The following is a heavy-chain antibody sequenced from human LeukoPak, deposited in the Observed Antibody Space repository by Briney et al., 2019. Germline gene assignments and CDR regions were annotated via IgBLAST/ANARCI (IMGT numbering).Heavy chain of an antibody. J-gene: IGHJ6*02. Sequence: GGSLRLSCAASGFTFSSYAMSWVRQAPGKGLEWVSTISAGGAGTYYADSVKGRFTISRDNSKNTLYVQMNSLRVEDTAVYYCAKAGYSSGRKYGMDVWGQGTTVTVSS. D-gene: IGHD6-19*01. V-gene: IGHV3-23*01. CDR1: GFTFSSYA. CDR3: AKAGYSSGRKYGMDV. CDR2: ISAGGAGT.